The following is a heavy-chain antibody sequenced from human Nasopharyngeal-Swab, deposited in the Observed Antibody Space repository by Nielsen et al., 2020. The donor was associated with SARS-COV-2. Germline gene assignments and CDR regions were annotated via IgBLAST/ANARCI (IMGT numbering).Heavy chain of an antibody. CDR2: ISAYNGNT. CDR1: GYTFTSYG. J-gene: IGHJ6*02. V-gene: IGHV1-18*01. CDR3: ARAMGGGSLSDWYYYYGMDV. Sequence: ASVKVSCKASGYTFTSYGISWVRQAPGQGLEWMGWISAYNGNTNYAQKLQGRVTMTTDTSTSTAYMELRSLRSDDTAVYYCARAMGGGSLSDWYYYYGMDVWGQGTTVTVSS. D-gene: IGHD4-23*01.